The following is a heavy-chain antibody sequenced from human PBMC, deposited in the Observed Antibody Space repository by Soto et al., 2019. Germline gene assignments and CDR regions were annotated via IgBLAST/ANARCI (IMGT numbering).Heavy chain of an antibody. CDR3: ARPSDDCSGGSCYSGFDY. CDR2: IYYSGST. CDR1: GGSISSSSYY. D-gene: IGHD2-15*01. Sequence: SETLSLTCTVSGGSISSSSYYWGWIRQPPGKGLEWIGSIYYSGSTYYNPSLKSQVTISVDTSKNQFSLKLSSVTAADTAVYYCARPSDDCSGGSCYSGFDYWGQGTLVTVSS. V-gene: IGHV4-39*01. J-gene: IGHJ4*02.